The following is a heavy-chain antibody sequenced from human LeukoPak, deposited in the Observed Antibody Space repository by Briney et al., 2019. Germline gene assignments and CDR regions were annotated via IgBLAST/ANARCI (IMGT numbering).Heavy chain of an antibody. CDR1: GFTFSSYA. V-gene: IGHV3-30-3*01. CDR2: ISYDGSNK. Sequence: GGSLRLSCAASGFTFSSYAMHWVRQAPGKGLEWVAVISYDGSNKYYADSVKGRFTISRDNSKNTLYLQMNSLRAEDTAVYYCAKATYYDFWSGYYTVASGTNYFDYWGQGTLVTVSS. J-gene: IGHJ4*02. CDR3: AKATYYDFWSGYYTVASGTNYFDY. D-gene: IGHD3-3*01.